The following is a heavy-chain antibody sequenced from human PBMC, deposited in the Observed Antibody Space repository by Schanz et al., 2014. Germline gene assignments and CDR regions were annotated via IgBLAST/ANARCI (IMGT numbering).Heavy chain of an antibody. V-gene: IGHV3-23*04. J-gene: IGHJ5*02. Sequence: EVQLVESGGGLVQPGGSLRLSCSASGFTFSTFAMHWVRQAPGKGLEWVSGITGASDHIDYAESVKGRFTISRDNSKNTLYLQMNSLRAEDTAVYYCARPALWFGDNCFDPWGQGTLVTVSS. D-gene: IGHD3-10*01. CDR1: GFTFSTFA. CDR3: ARPALWFGDNCFDP. CDR2: ITGASDHI.